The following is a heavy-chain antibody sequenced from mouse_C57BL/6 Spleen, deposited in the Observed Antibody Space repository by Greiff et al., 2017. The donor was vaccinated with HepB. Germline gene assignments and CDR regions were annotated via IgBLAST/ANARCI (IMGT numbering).Heavy chain of an antibody. D-gene: IGHD2-4*01. CDR2: IYPGDGDT. CDR1: GYAFSSSW. Sequence: QVQLQQSGPELVKPGASVKISCKASGYAFSSSWMNWVKQRPGKGLEWIGRIYPGDGDTNYNGKFKGKATLTADKSSSTAYMQLSSLTSEDSAVYFCARYDYDGGIFAYWGQGTLVTVSA. V-gene: IGHV1-82*01. J-gene: IGHJ3*01. CDR3: ARYDYDGGIFAY.